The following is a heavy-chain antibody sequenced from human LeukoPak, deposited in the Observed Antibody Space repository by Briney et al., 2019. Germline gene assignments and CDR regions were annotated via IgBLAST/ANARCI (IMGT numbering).Heavy chain of an antibody. J-gene: IGHJ5*02. CDR2: ISSSTSYR. Sequence: PGGSLRISCAVSGFSFTNVWMNWVRQAPGKGLEWVSSISSSTSYRYYADSVKGRFTISRDNAKNSLYLQMNSLRAEDTAVYYCARPGTVTENWFDPWGQGTLVTVSS. V-gene: IGHV3-21*01. CDR1: GFSFTNVW. CDR3: ARPGTVTENWFDP. D-gene: IGHD4-17*01.